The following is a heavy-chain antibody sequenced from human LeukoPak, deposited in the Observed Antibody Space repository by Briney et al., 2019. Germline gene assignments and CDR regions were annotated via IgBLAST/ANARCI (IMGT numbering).Heavy chain of an antibody. J-gene: IGHJ4*02. V-gene: IGHV1-2*02. Sequence: ASVKVSCKASGYTFTGYYMHWVRQAPGQGLEWMGWINPNSGGTNYAQKFQGRVTMTRDTSISTAYMELSGLRSDDTAVYYCAREMNSGYDEGGLEYWGQGTLVTVSS. CDR1: GYTFTGYY. CDR2: INPNSGGT. CDR3: AREMNSGYDEGGLEY. D-gene: IGHD5-12*01.